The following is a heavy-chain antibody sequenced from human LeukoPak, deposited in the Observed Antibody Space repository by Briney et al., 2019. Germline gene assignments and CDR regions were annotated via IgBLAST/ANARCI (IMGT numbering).Heavy chain of an antibody. CDR1: GFTFSDYY. J-gene: IGHJ6*03. CDR2: ISSSGSTI. V-gene: IGHV3-11*04. Sequence: GGSLRLSCAASGFTFSDYYMSWIRQAPGKGLEWVSYISSSGSTIYYADSVKGRFTISRDNAKNSLYLQMNSLRAEDTAVYYCARFGVVISYCYYYMDVWGKGTTVTVSS. CDR3: ARFGVVISYCYYYMDV. D-gene: IGHD3-3*01.